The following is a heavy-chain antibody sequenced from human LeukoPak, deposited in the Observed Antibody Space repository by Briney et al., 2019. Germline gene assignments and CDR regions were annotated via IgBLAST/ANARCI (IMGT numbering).Heavy chain of an antibody. J-gene: IGHJ4*02. V-gene: IGHV3-53*01. Sequence: GGSLRLSCAAPGFTVSSNYMSWVRQAPGKGLEWVSVIYSGGSTYYADSVKGRFTISRDNSKNTLYLQMNSLRAEDTAVYYCARGVVGATSDLDYWGQGTLVTVSS. CDR3: ARGVVGATSDLDY. D-gene: IGHD1-26*01. CDR1: GFTVSSNY. CDR2: IYSGGST.